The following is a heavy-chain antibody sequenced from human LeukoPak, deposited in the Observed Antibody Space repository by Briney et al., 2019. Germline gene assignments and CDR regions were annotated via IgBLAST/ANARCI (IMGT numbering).Heavy chain of an antibody. CDR1: GDIFSSNSAA. Sequence: SQTLSLTCALSGDIFSSNSAAWNWIRQSPSRGLDWLGRTYYRSKWFNDYAVSVKSRITINPDTSKNQFSLQLNSVTPEDTALYYCARVRSYCGGDCYYFDYWGQGTLVTVSS. D-gene: IGHD2-21*02. V-gene: IGHV6-1*01. J-gene: IGHJ4*02. CDR3: ARVRSYCGGDCYYFDY. CDR2: TYYRSKWFN.